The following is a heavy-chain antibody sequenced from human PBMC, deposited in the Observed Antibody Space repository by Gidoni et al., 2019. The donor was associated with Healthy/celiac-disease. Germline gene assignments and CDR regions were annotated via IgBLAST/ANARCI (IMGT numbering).Heavy chain of an antibody. CDR3: AKGDGYDFWSGYHYYFDY. D-gene: IGHD3-3*01. CDR1: GFTFRSYA. J-gene: IGHJ4*02. CDR2: ISGSGGST. V-gene: IGHV3-23*01. Sequence: EVQLLESGGGLVQPGGSLRLSCAASGFTFRSYAMSWVRQAPGKGLGWVSAISGSGGSTYYADSVKGRFTISRDNSKNTLYLQMNSLRAEDTAVYYCAKGDGYDFWSGYHYYFDYWGQGTLVTVSS.